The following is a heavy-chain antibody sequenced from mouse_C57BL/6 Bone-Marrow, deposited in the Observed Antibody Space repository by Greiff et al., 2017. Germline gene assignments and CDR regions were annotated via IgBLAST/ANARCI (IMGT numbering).Heavy chain of an antibody. CDR3: ATPGRRYFDV. Sequence: QVHVKQSGAELARPGASVKLSCKASGYTFTSYGISWVKQRTGQGLEWIGEIYPRSGNTYYNEKFKGKATLTADKSSSTAYIELRILTSEDSAVYFCATPGRRYFDVWGTGTTVTVSS. CDR1: GYTFTSYG. CDR2: IYPRSGNT. J-gene: IGHJ1*03. V-gene: IGHV1-81*01. D-gene: IGHD2-12*01.